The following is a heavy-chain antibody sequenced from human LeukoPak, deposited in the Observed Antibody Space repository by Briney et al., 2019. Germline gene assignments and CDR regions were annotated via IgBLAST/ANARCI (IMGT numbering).Heavy chain of an antibody. CDR2: IIPILGIA. D-gene: IGHD3-3*01. V-gene: IGHV1-69*02. CDR1: GGTFSSYT. Sequence: SVKVSCKASGGTFSSYTISWVRQAPGQGLEWMGMIIPILGIANYAQKFQGRVTITADKSTSTAYMELSSLRSEDTAVYYCARKVLGEWLLGEAFDIWGQGAMVTVSS. J-gene: IGHJ3*02. CDR3: ARKVLGEWLLGEAFDI.